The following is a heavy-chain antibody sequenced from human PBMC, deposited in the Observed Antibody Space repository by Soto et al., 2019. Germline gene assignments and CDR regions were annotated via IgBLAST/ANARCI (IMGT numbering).Heavy chain of an antibody. V-gene: IGHV4-34*01. CDR1: GGSFSGYY. Sequence: SETLSLTCAVYGGSFSGYYWSWILQPPGKGLEWIGEINHSGSTNYNPSLKSRVTISVDTSKNQFSLKLSSVTAADTAVYYCATRVPNSRAYVGVFDYWGQGTQVT. CDR2: INHSGST. CDR3: ATRVPNSRAYVGVFDY. J-gene: IGHJ4*02. D-gene: IGHD3-22*01.